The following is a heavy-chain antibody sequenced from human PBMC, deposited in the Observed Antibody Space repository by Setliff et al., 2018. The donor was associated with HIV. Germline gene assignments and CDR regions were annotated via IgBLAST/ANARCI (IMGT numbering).Heavy chain of an antibody. D-gene: IGHD2-15*01. Sequence: LSLTCVASGFTFSNYAMNWVRQAPGKGLEWVSYISGSDGTVFYADSVRGRFIISRDDAKNSLYLQMNSLRAEDTAVYYCARGYPHYCSGGICLPRFYYFDYWGQGTLVTVSS. V-gene: IGHV3-48*03. CDR3: ARGYPHYCSGGICLPRFYYFDY. J-gene: IGHJ4*02. CDR2: ISGSDGTV. CDR1: GFTFSNYA.